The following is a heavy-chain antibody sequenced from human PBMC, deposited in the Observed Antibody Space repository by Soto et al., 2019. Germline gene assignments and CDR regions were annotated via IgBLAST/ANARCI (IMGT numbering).Heavy chain of an antibody. CDR2: ISAYNGNT. V-gene: IGHV1-18*01. CDR1: GYTFTSYG. J-gene: IGHJ2*01. D-gene: IGHD2-2*01. Sequence: ASVKVSCKATGYTFTSYGISWVRQAPGQGLEWMGWISAYNGNTNYAQKLQGRVTMTTDTSTSTAYMELRSLRSDDTAVYYCARDGIPVVPAAMFPWYFDLWGRGTLVTVSS. CDR3: ARDGIPVVPAAMFPWYFDL.